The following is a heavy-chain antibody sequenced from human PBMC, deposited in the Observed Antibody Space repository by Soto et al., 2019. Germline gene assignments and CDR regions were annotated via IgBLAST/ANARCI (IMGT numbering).Heavy chain of an antibody. V-gene: IGHV4-59*01. J-gene: IGHJ4*02. CDR3: AREGNYYGSGSYQDY. CDR1: GASISSYY. Sequence: SETLSLTCTVSGASISSYYWSWIRQPPGKGLEWIGYIYFRGSTNYNPSLKSRVTISVDTSKNQFSLKLSSVTAADTAVYYCAREGNYYGSGSYQDYWGQGTLVTVS. CDR2: IYFRGST. D-gene: IGHD3-10*01.